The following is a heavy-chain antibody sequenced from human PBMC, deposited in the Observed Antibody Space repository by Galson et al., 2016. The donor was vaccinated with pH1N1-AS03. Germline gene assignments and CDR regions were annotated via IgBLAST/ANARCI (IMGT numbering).Heavy chain of an antibody. CDR3: FEINNG. J-gene: IGHJ4*02. V-gene: IGHV3-7*01. CDR2: IKQDGSEK. D-gene: IGHD2-8*01. CDR1: GFTCNRSW. Sequence: SLRLSCAASGFTCNRSWMNWVRQAPGKGLEWVANIKQDGSEKYYVDSVKGRFTISRDNAKNSLYLQMNSLRAEDTAVYYCFEINNGGGQGTLVTVSS.